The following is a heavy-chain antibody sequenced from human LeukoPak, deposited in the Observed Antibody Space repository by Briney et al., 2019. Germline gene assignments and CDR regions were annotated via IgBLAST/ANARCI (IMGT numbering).Heavy chain of an antibody. D-gene: IGHD2-2*01. CDR3: ARQRYCSSTSCFFQHYYYYGMDV. CDR1: GGSISSSSYY. J-gene: IGHJ6*02. CDR2: IYYSGST. V-gene: IGHV4-39*01. Sequence: SETLSLTCTVSGGSISSSSYYWGWIRQRPAKGLEWIGSIYYSGSTYYNPSLKSRVTISVDTSKNQFSLKLSSVTAADTAVYYCARQRYCSSTSCFFQHYYYYGMDVWGQGTTVTVSS.